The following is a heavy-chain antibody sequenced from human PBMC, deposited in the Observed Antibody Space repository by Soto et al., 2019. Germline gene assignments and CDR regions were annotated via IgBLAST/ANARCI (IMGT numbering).Heavy chain of an antibody. J-gene: IGHJ6*02. CDR3: ARDSSGYYSYYYGMDV. CDR2: IKQDGSEK. Sequence: PGGSLRLSCAASGFTFSSYWMSWVRQAPGKGLEWVANIKQDGSEKYYVDSVKGRFTISRDNAKNSLYLQMNSLRAEDTAVYYCARDSSGYYSYYYGMDVWGQGTTVTVS. V-gene: IGHV3-7*05. D-gene: IGHD3-22*01. CDR1: GFTFSSYW.